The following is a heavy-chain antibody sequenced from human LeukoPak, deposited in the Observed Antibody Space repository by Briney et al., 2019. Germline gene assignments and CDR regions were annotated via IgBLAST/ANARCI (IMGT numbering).Heavy chain of an antibody. CDR3: AHGTTSSPVDY. D-gene: IGHD1-1*01. Sequence: SGPTLVNPTQTLTLTCTFSGFSLSTSGVGVGWVRQPPGQALEWLALIYWDDDKRYSPSLKSRLTITKDTSKNLVVLTMTSMDPVDTATYYCAHGTTSSPVDYWGQGTLVTVSS. CDR1: GFSLSTSGVG. CDR2: IYWDDDK. V-gene: IGHV2-5*02. J-gene: IGHJ4*02.